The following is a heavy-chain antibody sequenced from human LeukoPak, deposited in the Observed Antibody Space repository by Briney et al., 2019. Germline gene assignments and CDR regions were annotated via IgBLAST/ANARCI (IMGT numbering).Heavy chain of an antibody. CDR3: ARDPRRRRGYSYGSHSSRAFDI. V-gene: IGHV4-4*07. Sequence: SETLSLTCTVSGASISSYYWSWIRQPAGKGLEWIGRIYATGSTNYNPSLESRVTMSVDTSKNHLSLKVTSVTAADTAVYYCARDPRRRRGYSYGSHSSRAFDIWGQGTMVTVSS. J-gene: IGHJ3*02. CDR1: GASISSYY. CDR2: IYATGST. D-gene: IGHD5-18*01.